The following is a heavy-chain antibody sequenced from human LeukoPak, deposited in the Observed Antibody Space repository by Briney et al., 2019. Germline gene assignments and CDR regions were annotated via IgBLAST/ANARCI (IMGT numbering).Heavy chain of an antibody. CDR2: IYYSGST. D-gene: IGHD6-6*01. Sequence: SETLSLTCTVSGVSISSYYWSWIRQPPGKGLEWIGYIYYSGSTNCNPSLKSRVTISVDTSKNQFSLKLSSVTAADTAVYYCARGAGYSTSLTLDFWGQGTLVTVSS. CDR3: ARGAGYSTSLTLDF. V-gene: IGHV4-59*01. J-gene: IGHJ4*02. CDR1: GVSISSYY.